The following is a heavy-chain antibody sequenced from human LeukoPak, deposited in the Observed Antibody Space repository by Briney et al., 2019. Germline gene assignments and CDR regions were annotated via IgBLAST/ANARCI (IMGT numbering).Heavy chain of an antibody. Sequence: SETLSLTCIVSGGSISSGSYYWGWIRQPPGKGLEWIGNFYFSGSTYYNPSLKSRVTISVDTSKNQFSLKLSSVTAADTAVYYCARHDYGDYEPYYYYMDVWGKGTTVTVSS. J-gene: IGHJ6*03. CDR2: FYFSGST. CDR1: GGSISSGSYY. D-gene: IGHD4-17*01. CDR3: ARHDYGDYEPYYYYMDV. V-gene: IGHV4-39*01.